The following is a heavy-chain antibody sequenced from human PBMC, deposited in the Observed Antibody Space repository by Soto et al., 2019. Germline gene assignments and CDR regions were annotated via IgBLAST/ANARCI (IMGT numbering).Heavy chain of an antibody. CDR3: GKDPNGDYFGTFDF. V-gene: IGHV3-23*01. Sequence: EVQFLESGGGVVRPGGSLRLSCVASGLSFDNYAMTWVRQSPGKGLEWLACITGNGAVTSYTDSVRGRFNISRDNSKNTLYLQMDSLRADDTAVYYCGKDPNGDYFGTFDFWGQGTTVTVSS. D-gene: IGHD4-17*01. J-gene: IGHJ3*01. CDR2: ITGNGAVT. CDR1: GLSFDNYA.